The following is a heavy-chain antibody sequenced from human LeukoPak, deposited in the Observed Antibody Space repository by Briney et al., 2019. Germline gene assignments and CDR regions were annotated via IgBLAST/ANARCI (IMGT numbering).Heavy chain of an antibody. J-gene: IGHJ3*02. Sequence: PSETLSLTCGVYGGSFSNYYWSWIRQPPGKGLEWIGEIIHSGSTNYNPSLKSRVTIPVDTSKNQFSLKLSSVTAADTAVYYCARELVAVGAFDIWGRGTMVTVSS. D-gene: IGHD2-15*01. CDR2: IIHSGST. CDR3: ARELVAVGAFDI. CDR1: GGSFSNYY. V-gene: IGHV4-34*12.